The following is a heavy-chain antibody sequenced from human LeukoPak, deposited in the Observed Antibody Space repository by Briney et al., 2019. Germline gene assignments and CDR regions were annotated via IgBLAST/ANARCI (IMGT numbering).Heavy chain of an antibody. CDR3: TRQNCTGGSCSYVDC. V-gene: IGHV3-73*01. Sequence: PGGSLRLSCAASGFTFSDSYMHWVRQASGKGLEWVGLIRTKTRNYAATYAESVKGWFTISRDDSKNTAYLQMNSLKMEDTAVYYCTRQNCTGGSCSYVDCWGQGTLVTVSS. J-gene: IGHJ4*02. CDR2: IRTKTRNYAA. D-gene: IGHD2-8*02. CDR1: GFTFSDSY.